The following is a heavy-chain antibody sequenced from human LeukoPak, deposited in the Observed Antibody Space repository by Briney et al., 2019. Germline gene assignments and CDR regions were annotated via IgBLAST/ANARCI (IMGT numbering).Heavy chain of an antibody. CDR3: ARISGSYVFDY. CDR1: GFTVSSNY. J-gene: IGHJ4*02. CDR2: ISSSTYT. Sequence: GGSLRLSCAVSGFTVSSNYMSWIRQAPGKGLEWISYISSSTYTNYADSVKGRFTISRDNAKNSMYLQMNSLRAEDTAVYYCARISGSYVFDYWGQGTLVTVSS. D-gene: IGHD1-26*01. V-gene: IGHV3-11*03.